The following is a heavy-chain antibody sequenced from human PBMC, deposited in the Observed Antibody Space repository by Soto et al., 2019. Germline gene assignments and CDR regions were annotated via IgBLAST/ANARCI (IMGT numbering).Heavy chain of an antibody. V-gene: IGHV3-23*01. CDR3: AKENGYGSSWFEFDY. Sequence: GGSLRLSCAASGFTFRSYAMSWVRQAPGKGLEWVSAISGSGGSTYYADSVKGRFTISRDNSKNTLYLQMNSLRAEDTAVYYCAKENGYGSSWFEFDYWGQGTLVTVSS. D-gene: IGHD6-13*01. CDR2: ISGSGGST. CDR1: GFTFRSYA. J-gene: IGHJ4*02.